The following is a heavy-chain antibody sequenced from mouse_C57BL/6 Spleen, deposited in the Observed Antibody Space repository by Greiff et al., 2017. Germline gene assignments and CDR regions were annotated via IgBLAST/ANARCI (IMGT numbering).Heavy chain of an antibody. CDR2: INPSTGGT. V-gene: IGHV1-42*01. Sequence: VQLQQSGPELVKPGASVKISCKASGYSFTGYYMNWVKQSPEKSLEWIGEINPSTGGTTYNQKFKAKATLTVDKSSSTAYMQLKSLTSEDSAVYYCARSSYSNYEFADWGQGTLVTVSA. CDR1: GYSFTGYY. CDR3: ARSSYSNYEFAD. D-gene: IGHD2-5*01. J-gene: IGHJ3*01.